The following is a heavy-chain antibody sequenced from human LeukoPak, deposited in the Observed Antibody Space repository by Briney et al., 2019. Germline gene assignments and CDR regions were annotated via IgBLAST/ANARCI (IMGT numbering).Heavy chain of an antibody. D-gene: IGHD2-15*01. J-gene: IGHJ4*02. CDR1: GFTFSSYA. V-gene: IGHV3-23*01. Sequence: GGSLRLACAASGFTFSSYAMSWVRQAPGKGLEWVSDIRGTGSNTYYADSVRGRFTISRDNSKNTLSLQMNSLRAEDTAIYYCAKARECSGGSCYFHFDYWGQGTLVTVSS. CDR3: AKARECSGGSCYFHFDY. CDR2: IRGTGSNT.